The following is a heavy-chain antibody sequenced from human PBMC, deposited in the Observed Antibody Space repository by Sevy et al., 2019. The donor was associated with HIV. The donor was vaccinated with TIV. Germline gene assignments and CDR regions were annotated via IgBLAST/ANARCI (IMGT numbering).Heavy chain of an antibody. CDR1: GFTFSIYG. D-gene: IGHD3-22*01. CDR3: ASLPNIYYDISGSSGDDAFDI. CDR2: IWNDRSNK. J-gene: IGHJ3*02. Sequence: GGSLRLSCAAYGFTFSIYGMHWVRQAPGKGLEWVAVIWNDRSNKHYADSVKGRFTISRDNAKNTSYLQMNSLRVGDTAVYYCASLPNIYYDISGSSGDDAFDIWGQGTRVTVSS. V-gene: IGHV3-33*01.